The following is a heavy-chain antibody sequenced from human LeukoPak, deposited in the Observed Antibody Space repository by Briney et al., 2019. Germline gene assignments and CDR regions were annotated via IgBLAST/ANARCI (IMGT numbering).Heavy chain of an antibody. CDR3: ARDWGYCSSTSCHVFDY. Sequence: PGGSLRLSCAASGFTFSVYEMNWVRQAPGKGLEWVAVISYDGSNKYYADSVKGRFTISRDNSKNTLYLQMNSLRAEDTAVYYCARDWGYCSSTSCHVFDYWGQGTLVTVSS. CDR1: GFTFSVYE. CDR2: ISYDGSNK. D-gene: IGHD2-2*01. J-gene: IGHJ4*02. V-gene: IGHV3-30*03.